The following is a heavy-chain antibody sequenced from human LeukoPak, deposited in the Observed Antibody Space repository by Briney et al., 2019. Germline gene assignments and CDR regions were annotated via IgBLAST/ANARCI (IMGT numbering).Heavy chain of an antibody. CDR1: GFSLSTTGMR. J-gene: IGHJ4*02. V-gene: IGHV2-70*04. CDR2: IDWDDDK. CDR3: AHLRRDYYDSSGYYRSADYDY. Sequence: SGPTLVNPTQTLTLTCTFSGFSLSTTGMRVSWIRQPPGKALEWLARIDWDDDKFYSTSLKTRLTISKDTSKNQVVLTMTNMDPVDTATYYCAHLRRDYYDSSGYYRSADYDYWGQGTLVTVSS. D-gene: IGHD3-22*01.